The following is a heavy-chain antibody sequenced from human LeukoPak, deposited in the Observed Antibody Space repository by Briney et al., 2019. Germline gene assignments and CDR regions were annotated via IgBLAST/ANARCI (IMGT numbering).Heavy chain of an antibody. V-gene: IGHV1-18*01. Sequence: ASVKVSCKASGYTFTSYGISWVRQAPGQGLEWMGWISAYSGNTNYAQKLQGRVTMTTDTSTSTAYMELRSLRSDDTAVYYCARDRLPHCSGGSCSLGYWGQGTLVTVSS. CDR2: ISAYSGNT. J-gene: IGHJ4*02. CDR3: ARDRLPHCSGGSCSLGY. CDR1: GYTFTSYG. D-gene: IGHD2-15*01.